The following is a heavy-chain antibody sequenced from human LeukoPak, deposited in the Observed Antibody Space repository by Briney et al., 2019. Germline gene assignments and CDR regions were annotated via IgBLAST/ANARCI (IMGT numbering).Heavy chain of an antibody. CDR3: AREGLYYDSSGRYFDL. V-gene: IGHV1-18*01. CDR1: GYTFTSYG. J-gene: IGHJ2*01. D-gene: IGHD3-22*01. Sequence: ASVKVSCKASGYTFTSYGISWVRQAPGQGLEWMGWISAYNGNTNYAQKLQGRVTMTTDTSTSTAYVELRSLRSDDTAVYYCAREGLYYDSSGRYFDLWGRGTLVTVSS. CDR2: ISAYNGNT.